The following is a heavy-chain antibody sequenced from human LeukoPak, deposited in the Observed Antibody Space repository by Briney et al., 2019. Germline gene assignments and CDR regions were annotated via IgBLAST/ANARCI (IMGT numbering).Heavy chain of an antibody. CDR1: GFTFSKSW. CDR2: IKENGSEE. CDR3: ARGGSGYSYGKIDS. D-gene: IGHD5-18*01. J-gene: IGHJ4*02. Sequence: PGGSLRLSCAASGFTFSKSWMSWVRQGPGKGLEWVACIKENGSEEKYVDSVRGRFTISRDNAKNSLYLQMNSLRDEDTAVYYCARGGSGYSYGKIDSWGQGILVTVSS. V-gene: IGHV3-7*01.